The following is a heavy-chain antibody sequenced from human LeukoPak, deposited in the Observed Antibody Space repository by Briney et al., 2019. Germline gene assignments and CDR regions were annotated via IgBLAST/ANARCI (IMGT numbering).Heavy chain of an antibody. CDR3: TREGVYAPDGSGYHRDAFDI. J-gene: IGHJ3*02. CDR1: GYTFTSYY. Sequence: ASVKVSCKASGYTFTSYYMHWVRQAPGQGLEWMGIINPSGGSTSYAQKFQGRVTMTGDTSTSTVYMELSSLRSEDTAVYYCTREGVYAPDGSGYHRDAFDIWGQGTVVIVSS. D-gene: IGHD3-22*01. V-gene: IGHV1-46*01. CDR2: INPSGGST.